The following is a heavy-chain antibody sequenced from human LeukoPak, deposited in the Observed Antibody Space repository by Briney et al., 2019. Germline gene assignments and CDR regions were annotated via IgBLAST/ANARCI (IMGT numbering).Heavy chain of an antibody. J-gene: IGHJ4*02. CDR3: AKAYYYDRSGYSDY. CDR1: GFTFSSYD. V-gene: IGHV3-23*01. CDR2: ISSTGGST. D-gene: IGHD3-22*01. Sequence: GGSLRLCCAGSGFTFSSYDMSWVRQAPGKGVEWVSVISSTGGSTFYADSVKGRFTISRDNSKSTMFLQMNSLRAEDTAVYYCAKAYYYDRSGYSDYWGQGTLVTVSS.